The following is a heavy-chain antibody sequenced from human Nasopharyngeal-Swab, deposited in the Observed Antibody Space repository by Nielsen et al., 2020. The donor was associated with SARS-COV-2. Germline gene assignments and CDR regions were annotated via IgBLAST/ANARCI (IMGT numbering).Heavy chain of an antibody. D-gene: IGHD3-3*01. Sequence: GESLKISCAASGFTFSSYWMSWVRQAPGKGLEWVANIKQDGSEKYYVDSVKGRFTISRDNAKNSLYLQMNSLRAEDTAVYYCARDGLRFLEWLAHDYWGKGTLVTVSS. CDR1: GFTFSSYW. CDR3: ARDGLRFLEWLAHDY. J-gene: IGHJ4*02. CDR2: IKQDGSEK. V-gene: IGHV3-7*01.